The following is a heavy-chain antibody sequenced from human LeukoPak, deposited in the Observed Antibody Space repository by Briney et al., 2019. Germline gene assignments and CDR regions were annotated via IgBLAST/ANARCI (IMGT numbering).Heavy chain of an antibody. J-gene: IGHJ4*02. D-gene: IGHD2/OR15-2a*01. CDR3: VSFYETY. Sequence: GGSLRLSCAASGFTFSSYAMSWVRQAPGKGLEWVSAISGSGGSTDYADSVKGRFTISKDNAKNTVYLQMNNLRAEDTAVYYCVSFYETYWGRGTLVTVSS. CDR2: ISGSGGST. CDR1: GFTFSSYA. V-gene: IGHV3-23*01.